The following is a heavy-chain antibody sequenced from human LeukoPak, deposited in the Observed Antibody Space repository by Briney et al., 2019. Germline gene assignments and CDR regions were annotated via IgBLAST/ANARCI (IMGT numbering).Heavy chain of an antibody. CDR2: IKQDGREK. CDR1: GFTFSSYW. CDR3: ARGLFPPGTRWPPGY. D-gene: IGHD4-23*01. Sequence: GGSLRLSCAASGFTFSSYWMSWVRQAPGKGLEWVANIKQDGREKYYLDSVKGRFTISRDNAKNSLYLQMNSLRAEDTAVYFCARGLFPPGTRWPPGYWGQGTLVTVSS. J-gene: IGHJ4*02. V-gene: IGHV3-7*05.